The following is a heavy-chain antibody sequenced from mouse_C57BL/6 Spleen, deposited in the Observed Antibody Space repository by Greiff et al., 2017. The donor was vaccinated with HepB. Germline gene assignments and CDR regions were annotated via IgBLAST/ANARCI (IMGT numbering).Heavy chain of an antibody. CDR3: ARTSLTYYFDY. V-gene: IGHV1-50*01. D-gene: IGHD6-2*01. CDR1: GYTFTSYW. J-gene: IGHJ2*01. Sequence: VQLQQPGAELVKPGASVKLSCKASGYTFTSYWMQWVKQRPGQGLEWIGEIDPSDSYTNYNQQFKGKATLTVDTSSSTAYMQLSSLTSEDSAVYYCARTSLTYYFDYWGQGTTLTVSS. CDR2: IDPSDSYT.